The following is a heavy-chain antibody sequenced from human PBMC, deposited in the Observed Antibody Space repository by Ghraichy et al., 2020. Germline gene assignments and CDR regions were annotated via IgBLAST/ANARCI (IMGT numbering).Heavy chain of an antibody. CDR1: HGSISSSSFY. J-gene: IGHJ4*02. CDR2: IYYSGST. CDR3: ARHVLRGSYPDHFHY. Sequence: SETLSLTCTVSHGSISSSSFYWGWIRQPPGKGLEWIGSIYYSGSTHNNPSIKIRTTMSVDTSKNPFSLILTSVTAADTAVYYCARHVLRGSYPDHFHYWGLGSLVTVSS. D-gene: IGHD3-10*01. V-gene: IGHV4-39*01.